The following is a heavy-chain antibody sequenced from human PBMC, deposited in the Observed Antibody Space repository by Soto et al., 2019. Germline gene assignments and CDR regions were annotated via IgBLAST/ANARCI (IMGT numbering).Heavy chain of an antibody. CDR1: GFTFSDSW. Sequence: EVQLVESGGGWVRPGGSLRLSGTAFGFTFSDSWMTWVRQAPGKGLEWVARIKPDESEKKYADSVKGRFSISRDNAKNSMYLQMDSLRGEDTAVYYCVRGGSNYASWGQGTLVTVSS. V-gene: IGHV3-7*01. CDR3: VRGGSNYAS. CDR2: IKPDESEK. D-gene: IGHD4-4*01. J-gene: IGHJ5*02.